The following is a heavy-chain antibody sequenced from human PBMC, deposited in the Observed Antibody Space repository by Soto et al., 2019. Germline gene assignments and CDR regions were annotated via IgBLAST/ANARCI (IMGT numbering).Heavy chain of an antibody. V-gene: IGHV1-58*01. CDR1: GFTFTSSA. J-gene: IGHJ6*02. D-gene: IGHD1-20*01. CDR3: AAPYNWNYYYGMDV. CDR2: IVVGSGNT. Sequence: SVKVACKASGFTFTSSAVQWVRQARGQRLEWIGWIVVGSGNTNYAQKFQERVTITRDMSTSTAYMELSSLRSEDTAVYYCAAPYNWNYYYGMDVWGQGTTVTVSS.